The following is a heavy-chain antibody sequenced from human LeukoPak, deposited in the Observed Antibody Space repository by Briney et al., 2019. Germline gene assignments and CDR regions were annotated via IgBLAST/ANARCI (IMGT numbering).Heavy chain of an antibody. V-gene: IGHV1-2*02. CDR3: ATVGRETAVVGPGALVTS. Sequence: ASVKVSCKASGYTFTSYDINWVRQAPGLGPEWMGWLNSNSGGTNYAPKFHGRVTLTRDKSIGTAYMELTSLRSDDTAVYYCATVGRETAVVGPGALVTSWGQGTLVTVSS. CDR2: LNSNSGGT. D-gene: IGHD6-19*01. J-gene: IGHJ5*02. CDR1: GYTFTSYD.